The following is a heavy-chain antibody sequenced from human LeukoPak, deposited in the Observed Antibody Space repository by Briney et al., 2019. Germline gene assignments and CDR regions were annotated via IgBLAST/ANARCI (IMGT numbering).Heavy chain of an antibody. J-gene: IGHJ4*02. V-gene: IGHV4-34*01. CDR1: GGSFSGYY. D-gene: IGHD7-27*01. CDR3: AILTGGRAISNDY. Sequence: SETLSLTCAVYGGSFSGYYWSWIRQPPGKGLKWIGEINHSGSTNYNPSLKSRVTISVDTSKNQFSLKLSSVTAADTAVYYCAILTGGRAISNDYWGQGTLVTVSS. CDR2: INHSGST.